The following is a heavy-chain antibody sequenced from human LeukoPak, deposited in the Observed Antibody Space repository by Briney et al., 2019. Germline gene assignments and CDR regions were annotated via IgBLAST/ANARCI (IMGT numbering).Heavy chain of an antibody. V-gene: IGHV1-2*06. Sequence: ASVKVSCKASGYTFTGYYMHWVRQAPGQGLEWMGRINPNSGGTNYAQKFQGRVTMTRDTSISTAYMELSRLRSDDTAVYYCAATTSDSSAYYNWGQGTLVTVSS. CDR1: GYTFTGYY. J-gene: IGHJ4*02. CDR2: INPNSGGT. CDR3: AATTSDSSAYYN. D-gene: IGHD3-22*01.